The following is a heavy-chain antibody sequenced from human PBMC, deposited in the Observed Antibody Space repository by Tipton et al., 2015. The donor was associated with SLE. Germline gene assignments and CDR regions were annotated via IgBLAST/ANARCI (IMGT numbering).Heavy chain of an antibody. Sequence: TLSLTCTVSGGSISTTTNYWGWIRQPPGKGLEWIGRIYYSGSAYSTYYNPSLNSRVPISVDKPTNQFSLKGSAVTAADTAVYYCARDRGGNSSVYADNWGQGPLVTVSP. V-gene: IGHV4-39*07. D-gene: IGHD4-23*01. J-gene: IGHJ4*02. CDR3: ARDRGGNSSVYADN. CDR1: GGSISTTTNY. CDR2: IYYSGSAYST.